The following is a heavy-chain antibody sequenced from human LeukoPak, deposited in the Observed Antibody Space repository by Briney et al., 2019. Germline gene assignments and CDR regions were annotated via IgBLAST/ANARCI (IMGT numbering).Heavy chain of an antibody. V-gene: IGHV4-4*07. J-gene: IGHJ4*02. CDR3: ARDMPLGLVVVPHDY. CDR2: IYTSGST. CDR1: GGSFSGYY. D-gene: IGHD2-2*01. Sequence: PSETPSLTCAVYGGSFSGYYWSWIRQPAGKGLEWIGRIYTSGSTNYNPSLKSRVTMSVDTSKNQFSLKLSSVTAADTAVYYCARDMPLGLVVVPHDYWGQGTLVTVSS.